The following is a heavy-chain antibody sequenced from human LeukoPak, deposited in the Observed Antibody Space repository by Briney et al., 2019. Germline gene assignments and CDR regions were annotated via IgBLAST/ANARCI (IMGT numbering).Heavy chain of an antibody. V-gene: IGHV4-39*01. CDR2: IYYSGST. CDR1: GGSISSSSYY. Sequence: PSETLSLTCTVSGGSISSSSYYWGWIRQPPGKGLEWIGSIYYSGSTYYNPSLKSRVTISVDTSKNQFSLKLSSVTAADTAVYYCASDLFGGYGDYTNWFDPWGQGTLVTVSS. J-gene: IGHJ5*02. D-gene: IGHD4-17*01. CDR3: ASDLFGGYGDYTNWFDP.